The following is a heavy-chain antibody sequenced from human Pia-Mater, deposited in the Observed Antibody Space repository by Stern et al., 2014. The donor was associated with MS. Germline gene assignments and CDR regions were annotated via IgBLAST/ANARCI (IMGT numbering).Heavy chain of an antibody. CDR2: INTSDGDT. V-gene: IGHV1-46*01. J-gene: IGHJ4*02. D-gene: IGHD1-1*01. Sequence: QVQLVQSGAEVKKPGASVNISCVTSGYTFTTYHVHWVRQAPGQGLEWLGIINTSDGDTSHTRKFQDRVTVTRDTSASTVYLKLSSLKSEDTAVYYCARQRTTGHMDFDYWGQGTLVTVSS. CDR3: ARQRTTGHMDFDY. CDR1: GYTFTTYH.